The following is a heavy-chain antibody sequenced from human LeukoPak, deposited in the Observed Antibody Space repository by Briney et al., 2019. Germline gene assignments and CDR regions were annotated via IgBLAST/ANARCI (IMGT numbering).Heavy chain of an antibody. CDR2: ISYDGSNK. J-gene: IGHJ4*02. CDR3: AKLPGFSSSSFDY. CDR1: GLTFSSYG. Sequence: GRSLRLSCAASGLTFSSYGMHWVRQAPGKGLEWVAVISYDGSNKYYADSVKGRFTISRDNSKNTLYLQMNSLRAEDTAVYYCAKLPGFSSSSFDYWGQGTLVTVSS. D-gene: IGHD6-6*01. V-gene: IGHV3-30*18.